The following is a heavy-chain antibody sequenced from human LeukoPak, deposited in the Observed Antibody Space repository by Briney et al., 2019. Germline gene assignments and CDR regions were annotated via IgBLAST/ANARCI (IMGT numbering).Heavy chain of an antibody. J-gene: IGHJ4*02. V-gene: IGHV3-53*01. D-gene: IGHD1-7*01. CDR1: GLTVRSNY. Sequence: PGGSLRLSCAASGLTVRSNYVSWVRQAPGKGLEWVAVTYGGGDIHYADSVKGRFTISGDNSKNTLYLQMNSLRAEDTAVYYCARDAMGTTTDYWGQGTLVTVFS. CDR2: TYGGGDI. CDR3: ARDAMGTTTDY.